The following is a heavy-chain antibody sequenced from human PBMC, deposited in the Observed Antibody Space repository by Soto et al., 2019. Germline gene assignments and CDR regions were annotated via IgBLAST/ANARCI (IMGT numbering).Heavy chain of an antibody. CDR3: ARVKAQILSSGWYGGDDI. D-gene: IGHD6-19*01. Sequence: EVQLLESGEGLVEPGGSLRLSCAASGFTFSTYSMTWVRQAPGKGLEWVSTIRDSGHSTHYAVSVRGRFAISRDNSKNTLFLQMNSLRAEDTAVYYCARVKAQILSSGWYGGDDIWGQGTMVTVSS. CDR2: IRDSGHST. V-gene: IGHV3-23*01. J-gene: IGHJ3*02. CDR1: GFTFSTYS.